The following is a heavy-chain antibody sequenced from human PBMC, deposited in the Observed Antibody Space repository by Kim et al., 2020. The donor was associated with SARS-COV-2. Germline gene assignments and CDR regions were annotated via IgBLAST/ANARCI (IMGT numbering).Heavy chain of an antibody. D-gene: IGHD3-10*01. Sequence: SETLSLTCAVYGGSFSGYYWSWIRQPPGKGLEWIGEINHSGSTNYNPSLKSRVTISVDTSKNQFSLKLSSVTAADTAVYYCARVLLWFGESYYMDVWGKG. CDR2: INHSGST. CDR1: GGSFSGYY. CDR3: ARVLLWFGESYYMDV. J-gene: IGHJ6*03. V-gene: IGHV4-34*01.